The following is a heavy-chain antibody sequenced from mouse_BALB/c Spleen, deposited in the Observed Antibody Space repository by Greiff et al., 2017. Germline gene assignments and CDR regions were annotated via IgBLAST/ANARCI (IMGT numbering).Heavy chain of an antibody. D-gene: IGHD2-14*01. CDR1: GFTFSDYY. CDR3: ARDSYYRFPAWFAY. V-gene: IGHV5-4*02. J-gene: IGHJ3*01. Sequence: EVQLVESGGGLVKPGGSLKLSCAASGFTFSDYYMYWVRQTPEKRLEWVATISDGGSYTYYPDSVKGRFTISRDNAKNNLYLQMSSLKSEDTAMYYCARDSYYRFPAWFAYWGQGTLVTVSA. CDR2: ISDGGSYT.